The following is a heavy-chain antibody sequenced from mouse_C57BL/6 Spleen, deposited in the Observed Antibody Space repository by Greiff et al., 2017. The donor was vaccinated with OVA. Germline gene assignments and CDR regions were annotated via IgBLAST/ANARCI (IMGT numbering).Heavy chain of an antibody. CDR1: GYTFTSYW. CDR2: IDPSDSEN. D-gene: IGHD2-12*01. V-gene: IGHV1-52*01. J-gene: IGHJ2*01. CDR3: ARSGLRRGFDY. Sequence: VQLQQPGAELVRPGSSVKLSCKASGYTFTSYWMHWVKQRPIQGLEWIGNIDPSDSENHYNQQFTDKATLTVDKSSSTAYMQLSSLTSEDSAVYYCARSGLRRGFDYWGQGTTLTVSS.